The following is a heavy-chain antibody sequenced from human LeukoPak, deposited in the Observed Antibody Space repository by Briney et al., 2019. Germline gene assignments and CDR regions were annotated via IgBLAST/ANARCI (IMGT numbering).Heavy chain of an antibody. CDR2: ISGSGGST. V-gene: IGHV3-23*01. Sequence: GGSLRLSCAASGFTFSSYAMSWVRKAPGKGLEWVSAISGSGGSTYYADSVKGRFTISRDNSKNTLYLQMNSLRAEDTAVYYCANLPHCSGGSCYSSAYWGQGTLVTVSS. D-gene: IGHD2-15*01. J-gene: IGHJ4*02. CDR3: ANLPHCSGGSCYSSAY. CDR1: GFTFSSYA.